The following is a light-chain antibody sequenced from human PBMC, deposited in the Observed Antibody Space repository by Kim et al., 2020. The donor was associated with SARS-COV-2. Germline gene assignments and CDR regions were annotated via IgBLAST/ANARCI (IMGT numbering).Light chain of an antibody. CDR2: DVT. J-gene: IGLJ7*01. CDR3: ASYTSTSALGV. CDR1: RSDVGGHDN. V-gene: IGLV2-14*03. Sequence: QSTTISCTGTRSDVGGHDNVSWYQQHPGKAPKLIIYDVTNRPSGVSGRFSGSKSGNTASLTISGLQAEDEADYHCASYTSTSALGVFGGGTQLTVL.